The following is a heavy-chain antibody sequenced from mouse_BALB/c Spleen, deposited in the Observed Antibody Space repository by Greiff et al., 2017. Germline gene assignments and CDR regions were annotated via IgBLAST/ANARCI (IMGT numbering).Heavy chain of an antibody. CDR1: GFTFSSFG. CDR2: ISSGSSTI. Sequence: EVKLVESGGGLVQPGGSRKLSCAASGFTFSSFGMHWVRQAPEKGLEWVAYISSGSSTIYYADTVKGRFTISRDNPKNTLFLQMTSLRSEDTAMYYCARDYYDYGHFDYWGQGTTLTVSS. V-gene: IGHV5-17*02. J-gene: IGHJ2*01. CDR3: ARDYYDYGHFDY. D-gene: IGHD2-4*01.